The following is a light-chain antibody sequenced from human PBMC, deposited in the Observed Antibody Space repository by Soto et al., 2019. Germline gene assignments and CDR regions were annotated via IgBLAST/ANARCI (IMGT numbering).Light chain of an antibody. J-gene: IGKJ4*01. CDR1: QSINDN. Sequence: EIVMTQSPATVSVSPGERATLSCGASQSINDNLAWYQQKPGQAPRLLMFRTSTRATGFPARFSAGGSGTDFNLTISSLQSEDFAIYHCQQYNNWPRATFGGGTKVDIK. CDR3: QQYNNWPRAT. V-gene: IGKV3-15*01. CDR2: RTS.